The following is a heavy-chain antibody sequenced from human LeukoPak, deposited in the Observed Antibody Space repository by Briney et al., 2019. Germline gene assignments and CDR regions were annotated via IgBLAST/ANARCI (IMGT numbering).Heavy chain of an antibody. V-gene: IGHV4-4*09. Sequence: SETLSLTCTGSGGSISSYYWSWIRQPPGKGLEWIGYIYTSGSTNYNPSLKSRVTISVDTSKNQFSLKLSSVTAADTAVYYCARRLNEYDYWGQGTLVTVSS. J-gene: IGHJ4*02. D-gene: IGHD1-1*01. CDR2: IYTSGST. CDR1: GGSISSYY. CDR3: ARRLNEYDY.